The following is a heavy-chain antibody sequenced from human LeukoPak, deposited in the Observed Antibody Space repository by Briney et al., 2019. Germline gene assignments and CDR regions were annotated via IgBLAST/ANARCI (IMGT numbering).Heavy chain of an antibody. CDR1: KFTFSDYS. V-gene: IGHV3-21*01. CDR2: ISSIRNYI. D-gene: IGHD1-1*01. Sequence: GGSLRLSCAASKFTFSDYSMSWVRQAPGKGLEWVSSISSIRNYIYYADSVKGRFTISRDNAKNTLYLQMNSLRAEDTAVYYCARMATAFDYWGQGTLVTVSS. CDR3: ARMATAFDY. J-gene: IGHJ4*02.